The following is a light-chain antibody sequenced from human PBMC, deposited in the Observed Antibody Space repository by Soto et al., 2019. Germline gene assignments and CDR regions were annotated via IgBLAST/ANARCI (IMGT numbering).Light chain of an antibody. CDR2: AAS. J-gene: IGKJ1*01. Sequence: SHNVNNNYLAWYQQKPGQAPVLLIYAASSMASGVPDRFSGRGSGTDFTLTISRLEPEDFAVYYCQQYGSSPWTFGQGTKVDIK. CDR1: HNVNNNY. CDR3: QQYGSSPWT. V-gene: IGKV3-20*01.